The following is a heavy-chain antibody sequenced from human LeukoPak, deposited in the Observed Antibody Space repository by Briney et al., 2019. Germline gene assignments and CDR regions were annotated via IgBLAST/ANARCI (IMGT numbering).Heavy chain of an antibody. J-gene: IGHJ4*02. D-gene: IGHD2-15*01. CDR3: SXXXXXXSGGSCWYFDF. Sequence: GASVKVSCKASGYTFTGYYIHWVRQAPGQGLEWMGWINPNSGGTNYAQKFQGRVTMTRDTSMSSAYMELRGLRSDDTAVYYCSXXXXXXSGGSCWYFDFWGQGTLVTVSA. CDR2: INPNSGGT. V-gene: IGHV1-2*02. CDR1: GYTFTGYY.